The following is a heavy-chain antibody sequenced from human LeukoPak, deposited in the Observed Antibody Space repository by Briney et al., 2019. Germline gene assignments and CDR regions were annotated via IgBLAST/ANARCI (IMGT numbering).Heavy chain of an antibody. J-gene: IGHJ4*02. V-gene: IGHV3-9*01. Sequence: GGSLRLSCAASGFTFDDYAMHWVRQAPGKGLEWVSGISWNSGSIGYADSVKGRFTISRDNAKNSLYLQMNSLRAEDTALYYCAKNYYDSSGYYYPLDYWGQGTLVTVSS. CDR1: GFTFDDYA. CDR2: ISWNSGSI. CDR3: AKNYYDSSGYYYPLDY. D-gene: IGHD3-22*01.